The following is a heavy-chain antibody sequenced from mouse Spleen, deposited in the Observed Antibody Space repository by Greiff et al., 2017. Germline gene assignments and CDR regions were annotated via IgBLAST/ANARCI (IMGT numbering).Heavy chain of an antibody. V-gene: IGHV7-3*01. CDR3: ARYNDYYGSSGYAMDY. J-gene: IGHJ4*01. CDR2: IRNKANGYTT. CDR1: GFTFTDYY. Sequence: EVKVVESGGGLVQPGGSLSLSCAASGFTFTDYYMSWVRQPPGKALEWLGFIRNKANGYTTEYSASVKGRFTISRDNSQSILYLQMNALRAEDSATYYCARYNDYYGSSGYAMDYWGQGTSVTVSS. D-gene: IGHD1-1*01.